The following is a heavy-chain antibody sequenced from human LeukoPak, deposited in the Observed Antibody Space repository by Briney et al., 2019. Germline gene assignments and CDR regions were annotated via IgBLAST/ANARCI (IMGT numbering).Heavy chain of an antibody. CDR2: IYSGGST. CDR3: ARSRYFDWLPIYYFDY. Sequence: PGGSLRLSCAASGFTVSSNYMSWVRQAPGKGLEWVSVIYSGGSTYYADSVKGRFTISRDNSKNTLYLQMNSLRAEDTAVYYCARSRYFDWLPIYYFDYWGQGTLVTVSS. D-gene: IGHD3-9*01. J-gene: IGHJ4*02. V-gene: IGHV3-66*01. CDR1: GFTVSSNY.